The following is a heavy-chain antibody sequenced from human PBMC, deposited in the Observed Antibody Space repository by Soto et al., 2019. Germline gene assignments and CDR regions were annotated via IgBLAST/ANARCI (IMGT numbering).Heavy chain of an antibody. Sequence: GGSLRLSCAASGFTFSSYWMSWVRQAPGKGLEWVANIKQDGSEKYYVDSVKGRFTISRDNAKNSLYLQMNSLRAEDTAVYYCASNTLRFLEWFEAFDYWGQGTLVTVSS. CDR2: IKQDGSEK. J-gene: IGHJ4*02. V-gene: IGHV3-7*01. CDR1: GFTFSSYW. D-gene: IGHD3-3*01. CDR3: ASNTLRFLEWFEAFDY.